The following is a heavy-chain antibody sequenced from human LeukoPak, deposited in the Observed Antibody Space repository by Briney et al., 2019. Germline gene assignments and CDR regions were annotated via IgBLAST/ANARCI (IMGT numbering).Heavy chain of an antibody. Sequence: ASVKVSFKSSGYTFTRYGISWVRQAPGQGLEGMGWINAYNGNTNYAQKLQGSVTMTTDTSTSTAYMELTSLRSDDTAVYYWARDILVEWLVHYYYGMDVWGQGTTVTVSS. CDR2: INAYNGNT. CDR1: GYTFTRYG. J-gene: IGHJ6*02. V-gene: IGHV1-18*01. D-gene: IGHD6-19*01. CDR3: ARDILVEWLVHYYYGMDV.